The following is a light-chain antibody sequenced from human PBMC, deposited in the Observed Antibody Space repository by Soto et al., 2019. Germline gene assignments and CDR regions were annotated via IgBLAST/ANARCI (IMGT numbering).Light chain of an antibody. CDR1: SSDVGGYNY. CDR3: SSYAGSNNYV. V-gene: IGLV2-8*01. CDR2: EVS. J-gene: IGLJ1*01. Sequence: QSALTQPPSASGSPGQSVTISCTGTSSDVGGYNYVSWYQQHPGKAPKLMIYEVSNRPSGVPDRFSGYKSGNTASLTGSGLQAEDEADYYCSSYAGSNNYVFGTGTKVTVL.